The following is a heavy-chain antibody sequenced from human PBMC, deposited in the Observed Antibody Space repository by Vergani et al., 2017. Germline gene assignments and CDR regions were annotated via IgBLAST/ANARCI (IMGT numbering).Heavy chain of an antibody. CDR1: GGSVSSGSYY. J-gene: IGHJ4*02. CDR2: IYYSGST. CDR3: ARGGRFGVVIVHFDY. Sequence: QVQLQESGPGLVKPSETLSLTCTVSGGSVSSGSYYWSWIRQPPGKGLEWIGYIYYSGSTNSNPSLQSRVTISVATSKNQFALKLSSVTAADTAVYYCARGGRFGVVIVHFDYWGQGTLVTVSS. D-gene: IGHD3-3*01. V-gene: IGHV4-61*01.